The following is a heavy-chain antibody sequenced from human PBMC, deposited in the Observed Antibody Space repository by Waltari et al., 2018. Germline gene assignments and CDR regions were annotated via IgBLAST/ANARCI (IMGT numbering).Heavy chain of an antibody. J-gene: IGHJ3*01. CDR1: GGSISSSSYA. CDR3: ARRSGYYDL. Sequence: QLQLQESGPGLLKPSETLSLTCNVSGGSISSSSYAWGWIRQPPGKGLEWIADLYYTGTPYYNPSLKSRVTISVDTSRNQFSLKLSSVTAADTAVYFCARRSGYYDLWGQGTMVTVSS. CDR2: LYYTGTP. D-gene: IGHD3-3*01. V-gene: IGHV4-39*07.